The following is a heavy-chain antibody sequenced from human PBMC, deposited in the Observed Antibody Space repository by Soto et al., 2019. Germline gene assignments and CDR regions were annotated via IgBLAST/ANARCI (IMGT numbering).Heavy chain of an antibody. CDR1: GGSFSGYS. CDR2: INHSGTT. V-gene: IGHV4-34*01. D-gene: IGHD3-3*01. Sequence: PSETLSLTCAVYGGSFSGYSWTWLRQPPGKGLEWIGEINHSGTTDYNPALKSRVTMSADTSKNQFSLRMTSVTAADTAVYYCARARFDSWSHIYYGLDVWGQGTTVNVSS. CDR3: ARARFDSWSHIYYGLDV. J-gene: IGHJ6*02.